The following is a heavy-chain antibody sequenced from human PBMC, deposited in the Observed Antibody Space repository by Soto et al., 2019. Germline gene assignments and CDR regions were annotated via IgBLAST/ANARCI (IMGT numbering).Heavy chain of an antibody. CDR2: IYYSGST. V-gene: IGHV4-30-4*01. CDR3: AMNPHRSNSGYDLVDY. CDR1: GGSISSGDYY. Sequence: SETLSLTCTVSGGSISSGDYYWIWIRHPPGKGLEWIGYIYYSGSTYYNPSLKSRVTISVDTSKNQFSLKLSSVTAADTAVYYCAMNPHRSNSGYDLVDYWGQGTLVTVSS. D-gene: IGHD5-12*01. J-gene: IGHJ4*02.